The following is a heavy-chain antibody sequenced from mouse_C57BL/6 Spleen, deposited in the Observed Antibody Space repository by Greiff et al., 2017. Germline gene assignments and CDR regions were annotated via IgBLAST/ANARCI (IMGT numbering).Heavy chain of an antibody. D-gene: IGHD2-3*01. CDR3: ARSDDGYYAMDY. Sequence: VQLQQSGPELVKPGASVKIPCKASGYTFTDYNMDWVKQSHGKSLEWIGDINPNNGGTIYNQKFKGKATLTVDKSSSTAYMELRSLTSEDTAVYYCARSDDGYYAMDYWDQGTSVTVSS. CDR2: INPNNGGT. CDR1: GYTFTDYN. V-gene: IGHV1-18*01. J-gene: IGHJ4*01.